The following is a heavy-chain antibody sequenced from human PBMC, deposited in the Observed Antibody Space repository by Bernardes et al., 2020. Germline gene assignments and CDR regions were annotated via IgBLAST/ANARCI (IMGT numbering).Heavy chain of an antibody. CDR3: VGAVTGNYYYYRMDV. CDR1: GFTFSSYC. Sequence: GGSLRLSCAASGFTFSSYCMHWVRQAPGKGLVWVSRIKSDGSSTSYADSVRGRFTISRDNAKNTLYLQMNSLRAEDTAVYYCVGAVTGNYYYYRMDVWGKGTTVTVSS. CDR2: IKSDGSST. V-gene: IGHV3-74*01. J-gene: IGHJ6*04. D-gene: IGHD6-19*01.